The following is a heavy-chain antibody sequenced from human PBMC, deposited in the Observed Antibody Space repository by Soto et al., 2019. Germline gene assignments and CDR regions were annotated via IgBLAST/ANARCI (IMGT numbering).Heavy chain of an antibody. J-gene: IGHJ6*02. CDR3: ASGIVGATTYGMDV. V-gene: IGHV3-53*01. CDR1: EFTVSSNY. Sequence: PGGSLRLSCAASEFTVSSNYMGWVRQAPGKGLEWVSVLYISGSTFYADSVKGRFTISRDSSKNTLYLQMNSLRAEDTALYYCASGIVGATTYGMDVWGQGTTVTVS. CDR2: LYISGST. D-gene: IGHD1-26*01.